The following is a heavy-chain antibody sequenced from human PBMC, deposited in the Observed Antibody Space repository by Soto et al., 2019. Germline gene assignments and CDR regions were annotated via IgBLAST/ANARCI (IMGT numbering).Heavy chain of an antibody. V-gene: IGHV4-30-4*01. CDR3: ARGKNWNPLNP. J-gene: IGHJ5*02. D-gene: IGHD1-1*01. CDR2: IYYSGST. Sequence: SETLSLTCTVSGGSISSGDYYWSWIRQPPGKGLEWIGYIYYSGSTYYNPSLKSRVTISVDTSKNQFSLKLSSVTAADTAVYYCARGKNWNPLNPWGQGTTVTVSS. CDR1: GGSISSGDYY.